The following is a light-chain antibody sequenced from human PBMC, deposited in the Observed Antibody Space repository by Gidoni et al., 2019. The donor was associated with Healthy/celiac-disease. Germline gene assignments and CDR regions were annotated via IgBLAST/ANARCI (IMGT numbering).Light chain of an antibody. CDR3: QQSYSTPPVT. CDR2: AAS. Sequence: DIQMTQRTSSLSASVGDRVTITCRASQSISSYLTWYQQKPGKAPKLLIYAASSLQSGVPSRFSGSGSGTDFTLTISSLQSEDFATYYCQQSYSTPPVTFGQGTRLEIK. CDR1: QSISSY. J-gene: IGKJ5*01. V-gene: IGKV1-39*01.